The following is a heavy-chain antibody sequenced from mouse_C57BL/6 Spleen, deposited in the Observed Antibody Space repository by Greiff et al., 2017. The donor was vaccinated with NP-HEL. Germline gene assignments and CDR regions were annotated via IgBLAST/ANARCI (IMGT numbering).Heavy chain of an antibody. CDR2: IDPSDSYT. D-gene: IGHD2-4*01. Sequence: QVQLQQPGAELVRPGTSVKLSCKASGYTFTSYWMHWVKQRPGQGLEWIGVIDPSDSYTNYNQKFKGKATLTVDTSSSTAYMQLSSLTSEDSAVYCCARRGYDYDAAMDYWGQGTSVTVSS. V-gene: IGHV1-59*01. CDR1: GYTFTSYW. J-gene: IGHJ4*01. CDR3: ARRGYDYDAAMDY.